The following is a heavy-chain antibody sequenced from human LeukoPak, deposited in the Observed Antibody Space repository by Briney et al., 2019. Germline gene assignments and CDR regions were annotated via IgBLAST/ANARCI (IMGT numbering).Heavy chain of an antibody. J-gene: IGHJ4*02. Sequence: GGSLRLSCEASGFTFSSYAMSWVRQAPGKGLEWVSAISGSGGSTYYADSVKGRFTISRDNSKNTLYLQMNSLRAEDTAVYYCAKPYGDYVEYYFDYWGQGTLVTVSS. D-gene: IGHD4-17*01. CDR1: GFTFSSYA. CDR2: ISGSGGST. CDR3: AKPYGDYVEYYFDY. V-gene: IGHV3-23*01.